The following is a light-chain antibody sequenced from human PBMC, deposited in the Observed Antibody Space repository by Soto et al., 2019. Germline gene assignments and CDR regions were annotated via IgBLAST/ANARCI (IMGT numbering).Light chain of an antibody. Sequence: EIVLTQSPGTLSLSPGERATLSCRASQSVSSSYLAWYQQKPGQAPRLLIYGASGRATGIPGRFSGSGSGTDFTLTISRLEPEDFAVYYCQQYGSSSMVTFGGGTKVEIK. CDR1: QSVSSSY. CDR2: GAS. CDR3: QQYGSSSMVT. V-gene: IGKV3-20*01. J-gene: IGKJ4*01.